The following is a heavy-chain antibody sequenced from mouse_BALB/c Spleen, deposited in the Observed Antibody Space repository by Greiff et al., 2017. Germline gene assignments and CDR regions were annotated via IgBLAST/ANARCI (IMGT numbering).Heavy chain of an antibody. CDR1: GFTFSSYA. Sequence: EVQRVESGGGLVKPGGSLKLSCAASGFTFSSYAMSWVRQTPEKRLEWVASISSGGSTYYPDSVKGRFTISRDNARNLLYLQMSSLRSEDTAMYYCARGGDYDYDGEFAYWGQGTLVTVAA. CDR2: ISSGGST. V-gene: IGHV5-6-5*01. J-gene: IGHJ3*01. D-gene: IGHD2-4*01. CDR3: ARGGDYDYDGEFAY.